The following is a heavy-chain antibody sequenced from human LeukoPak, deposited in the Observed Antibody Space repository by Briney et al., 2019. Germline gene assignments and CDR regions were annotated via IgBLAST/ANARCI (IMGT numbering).Heavy chain of an antibody. Sequence: PSETLSLTCSVSGGSINNHIWSWIRQPPGKGLEWIGYISYSGSANYNPSLKSRVTISVDTSKNQFSLKVTSVTAADTPVYYCARETAMVLDYWGQGTLVTVSS. D-gene: IGHD5-18*01. V-gene: IGHV4-59*11. J-gene: IGHJ4*02. CDR1: GGSINNHI. CDR3: ARETAMVLDY. CDR2: ISYSGSA.